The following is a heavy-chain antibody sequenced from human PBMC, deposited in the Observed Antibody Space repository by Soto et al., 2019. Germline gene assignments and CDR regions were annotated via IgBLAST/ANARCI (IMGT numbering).Heavy chain of an antibody. CDR1: GYTFTNFY. Sequence: QVQVVQSGAEVKKPGASVRVSCKASGYTFTNFYMHWVRQAPGQGLEWLGIINPRSGATAYAHNFHGRVTMTRDTSTGTVYRELSSLRSEDTAFYYCARGREIMTTVTSEYYFEYWGQGTLVTVSS. D-gene: IGHD4-17*01. CDR3: ARGREIMTTVTSEYYFEY. V-gene: IGHV1-46*01. J-gene: IGHJ4*02. CDR2: INPRSGAT.